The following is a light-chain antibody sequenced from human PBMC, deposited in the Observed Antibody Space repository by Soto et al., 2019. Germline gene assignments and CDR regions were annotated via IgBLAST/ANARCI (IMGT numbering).Light chain of an antibody. Sequence: EIVLTQSPGTLSLSPGQRATLSCRASQSVSSSSLAWYQQRPGQAPRLLIYGASRRATGIPDRFSGSGSGTDFTLTISSLEPEDFAVYYCQQRSNWLTFGQGTKLEIK. J-gene: IGKJ2*01. CDR2: GAS. CDR1: QSVSSSS. V-gene: IGKV3D-20*02. CDR3: QQRSNWLT.